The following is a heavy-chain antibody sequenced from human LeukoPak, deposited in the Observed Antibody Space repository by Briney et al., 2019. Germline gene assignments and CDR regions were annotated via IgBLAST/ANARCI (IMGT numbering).Heavy chain of an antibody. V-gene: IGHV4-59*01. J-gene: IGHJ5*02. CDR1: GGSISSYY. D-gene: IGHD3-22*01. CDR2: IYYSGST. Sequence: PSETLSLTCTVSGGSISSYYWSWIRQPPGKGLEWIGYIYYSGSTNYNPSLKSRVTISVDTSKNQFSLKLSSVTAADTAVYYCAREGYYYDSRGYSSNLINNWFDPWGQGTLVTVSS. CDR3: AREGYYYDSRGYSSNLINNWFDP.